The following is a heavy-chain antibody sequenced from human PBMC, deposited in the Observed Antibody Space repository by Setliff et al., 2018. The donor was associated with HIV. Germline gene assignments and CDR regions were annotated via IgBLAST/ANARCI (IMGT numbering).Heavy chain of an antibody. CDR1: GGTFSSYA. Sequence: SVKVSCKASGGTFSSYAISWVRQAPGQGLEWMGGIIPILGIANYAQKFQGRVTITTDESTSTAYTELSSLRSEDTAVYYCASPLDKTTISAFDIWGQGTLVTVSS. V-gene: IGHV1-69*10. CDR2: IIPILGIA. J-gene: IGHJ3*02. D-gene: IGHD1-1*01. CDR3: ASPLDKTTISAFDI.